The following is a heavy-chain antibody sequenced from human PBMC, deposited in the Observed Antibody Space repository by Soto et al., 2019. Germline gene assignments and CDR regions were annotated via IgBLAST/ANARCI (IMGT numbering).Heavy chain of an antibody. J-gene: IGHJ4*02. Sequence: QVQLVQSGAEVKKPGASVKVSCKASGYTFTSYDINWVRQATGLGLEWMGWINPNSGNTGYAQKFQGRVTMTRNTSISTDYMELSSLRSEGTAVYYCAREYGGSRGPGNYWGQGTLVTVSS. CDR1: GYTFTSYD. CDR3: AREYGGSRGPGNY. D-gene: IGHD2-2*01. V-gene: IGHV1-8*01. CDR2: INPNSGNT.